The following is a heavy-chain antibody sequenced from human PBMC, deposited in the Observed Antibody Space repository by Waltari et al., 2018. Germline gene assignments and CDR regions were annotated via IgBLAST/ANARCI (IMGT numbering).Heavy chain of an antibody. V-gene: IGHV3-9*01. J-gene: IGHJ4*02. Sequence: LEWVSGISWNSGSIGYADSVKGRFTISRDNAKNSLYLQMNSLRAEDTALYYCATIAVAGKGGWGQGTLVTVSS. CDR3: ATIAVAGKGG. CDR2: ISWNSGSI. D-gene: IGHD6-19*01.